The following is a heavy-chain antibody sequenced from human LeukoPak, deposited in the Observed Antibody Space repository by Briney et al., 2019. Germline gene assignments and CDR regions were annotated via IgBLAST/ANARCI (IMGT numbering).Heavy chain of an antibody. CDR1: GLRFASYA. D-gene: IGHD3-22*01. Sequence: GGSLKLSVAALGLRFASYAWGGVAQAPGKGLDWFSAVSGSGGTTNYADSVKGRFTISRDNSKNTMYLQLNSLRAEDTAVYYCAKPGNSGYYYFDYWGQGTLVTVSS. V-gene: IGHV3-23*01. CDR3: AKPGNSGYYYFDY. J-gene: IGHJ4*02. CDR2: VSGSGGTT.